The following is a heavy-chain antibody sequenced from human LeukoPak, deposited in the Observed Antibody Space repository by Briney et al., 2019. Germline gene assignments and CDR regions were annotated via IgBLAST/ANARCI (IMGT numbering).Heavy chain of an antibody. J-gene: IGHJ6*02. D-gene: IGHD6-19*01. CDR2: INPSGGST. V-gene: IGHV1-46*01. Sequence: ASVKVSCKASGYTFTSYYMHWVRQAPGRGLEWMGVINPSGGSTSYAQKFQGRVTMTRDTSTSTVYMELSSLRSEDTAVYYCARRGWLVQSYYYYGMDVWGQGTTVTVSS. CDR1: GYTFTSYY. CDR3: ARRGWLVQSYYYYGMDV.